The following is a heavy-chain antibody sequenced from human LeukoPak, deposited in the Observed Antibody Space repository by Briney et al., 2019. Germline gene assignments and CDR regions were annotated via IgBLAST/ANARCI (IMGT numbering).Heavy chain of an antibody. V-gene: IGHV2-5*01. D-gene: IGHD3-22*01. J-gene: IGHJ4*02. CDR2: NYWNDDK. CDR3: AHSLYGSSGYYYFDY. CDR1: GFSPSTSGVA. Sequence: SGPTLSNPTQTLTLTCTFSGFSPSTSGVAVGWIRQPPGKALEWLALNYWNDDKRYSPSLKSRLNITKDTSKYRVVLTMTNMDPVDTATYYCAHSLYGSSGYYYFDYWGQGTLVTVSS.